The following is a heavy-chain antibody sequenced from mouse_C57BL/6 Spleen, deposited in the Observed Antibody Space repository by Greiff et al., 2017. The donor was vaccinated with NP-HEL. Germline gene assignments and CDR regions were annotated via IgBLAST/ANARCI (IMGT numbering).Heavy chain of an antibody. CDR1: GYTFTDYN. CDR2: INPNNGGT. V-gene: IGHV1-22*01. CDR3: AKGLLRAWFAY. Sequence: VQLQQSGPELVKPGASVKMSCKASGYTFTDYNMHWVKQSHGKSLEWIGYINPNNGGTSYNQKFKGKATLTVNKSSSTAYMELRSLTSEDSAVYYCAKGLLRAWFAYWGQGTLVTVSA. D-gene: IGHD2-3*01. J-gene: IGHJ3*01.